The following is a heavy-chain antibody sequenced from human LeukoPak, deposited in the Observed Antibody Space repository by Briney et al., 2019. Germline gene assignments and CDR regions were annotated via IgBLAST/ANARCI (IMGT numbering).Heavy chain of an antibody. CDR3: ARGNSAYDYLDY. CDR1: GGSISSGGYY. V-gene: IGHV4-31*03. D-gene: IGHD5-12*01. J-gene: IGHJ4*02. Sequence: SETLSLTCTDSGGSISSGGYYWSWIRQHPGKGLEWIGYSYYSGSTYYNPSLKSRVTISVDTSKNQFSLKLSSVTAADTAVYYCARGNSAYDYLDYWGQGTLVTVSS. CDR2: SYYSGST.